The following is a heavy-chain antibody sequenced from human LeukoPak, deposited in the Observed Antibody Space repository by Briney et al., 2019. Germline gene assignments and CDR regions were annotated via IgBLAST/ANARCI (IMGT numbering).Heavy chain of an antibody. V-gene: IGHV1-8*02. Sequence: ASVKVSCKASGYTFTSYDINWVRQATGQGLEWMGWMNPNSGNTGYAQKFQGRVTMTRNTSISTAYMELSSLRSEDTAVYYCARSGGVIMGPDYYYYMDVWGKGTTVTISS. CDR2: MNPNSGNT. CDR1: GYTFTSYD. J-gene: IGHJ6*03. D-gene: IGHD3-10*01. CDR3: ARSGGVIMGPDYYYYMDV.